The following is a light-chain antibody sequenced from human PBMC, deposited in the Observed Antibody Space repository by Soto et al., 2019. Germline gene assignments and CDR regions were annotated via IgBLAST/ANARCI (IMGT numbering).Light chain of an antibody. V-gene: IGKV3-20*01. Sequence: EIVFTQSPGTLSLSPGERATLSCRASQSVSSSYLAWYQQKPGQAPRLLIYGASSRATGIPDRFSGSGSGTDFTLTISRLEPEDFAVYYCQQYGSPPITFGQGTRLEIK. CDR1: QSVSSSY. J-gene: IGKJ5*01. CDR3: QQYGSPPIT. CDR2: GAS.